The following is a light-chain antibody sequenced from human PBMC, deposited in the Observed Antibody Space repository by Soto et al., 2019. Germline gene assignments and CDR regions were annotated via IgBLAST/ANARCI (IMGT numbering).Light chain of an antibody. V-gene: IGKV1-5*01. CDR1: RSISDW. Sequence: DIQMTQSPSTLSPSVGDRVTITCRASRSISDWLASYQQKPGKAPKLLIFDASSLKSGVSSRFSGSGSGTEFTLTISGLQPDDVATYYCLQYSSHSWTFGQGTKVAIK. CDR3: LQYSSHSWT. CDR2: DAS. J-gene: IGKJ1*01.